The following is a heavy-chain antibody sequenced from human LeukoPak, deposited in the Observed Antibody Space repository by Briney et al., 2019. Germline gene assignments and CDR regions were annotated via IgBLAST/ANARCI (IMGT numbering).Heavy chain of an antibody. CDR3: ARVLRGYSYPRAFDI. CDR2: IYSGGST. J-gene: IGHJ3*02. Sequence: GGSLRLSCAASGFTLSSNYMSWVCQAPGKGLEWVSVIYSGGSTYYADSVKGRFTISRDNSKNTLYLQMNSQTAEGTAVYSCARVLRGYSYPRAFDIWGQGTMVTVSS. D-gene: IGHD5-18*01. V-gene: IGHV3-53*01. CDR1: GFTLSSNY.